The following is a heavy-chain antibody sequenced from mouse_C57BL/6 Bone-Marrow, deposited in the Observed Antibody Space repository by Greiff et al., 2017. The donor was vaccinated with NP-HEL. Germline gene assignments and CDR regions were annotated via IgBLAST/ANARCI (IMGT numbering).Heavy chain of an antibody. D-gene: IGHD1-1*01. CDR2: IYPGSGST. CDR1: GYTFTSYW. V-gene: IGHV1-55*01. J-gene: IGHJ4*01. CDR3: ARQGTVVAHYYAMDY. Sequence: VQLQQPGAELVKPGASVKMSCKASGYTFTSYWITWVKQRPGQGLEWIGDIYPGSGSTNYNEKFKSKATMTVDTSSSTAYMQLSSLTSEDSAVYYCARQGTVVAHYYAMDYWGPGTSVTVSS.